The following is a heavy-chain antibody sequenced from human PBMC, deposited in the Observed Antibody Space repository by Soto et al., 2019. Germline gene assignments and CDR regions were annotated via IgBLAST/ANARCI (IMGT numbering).Heavy chain of an antibody. Sequence: QGQLLQSGDEVKKPGASVRVSCRASGYDFTSYGISWVRQAPGQGLEWVSWISAYNGKRDTAQKFQGRVTMTLDTSTDTANMDLGDLTSADTAVYYCARGRIVASIHDAFESWGQGTMVAVSS. J-gene: IGHJ3*02. CDR1: GYDFTSYG. D-gene: IGHD2-21*01. CDR2: ISAYNGKR. V-gene: IGHV1-18*01. CDR3: ARGRIVASIHDAFES.